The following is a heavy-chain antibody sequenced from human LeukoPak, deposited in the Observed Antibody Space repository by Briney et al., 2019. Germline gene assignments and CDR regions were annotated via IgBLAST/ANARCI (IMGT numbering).Heavy chain of an antibody. CDR3: ARLVVPAAIPGDWFDP. J-gene: IGHJ5*02. CDR1: GGSISSGDYY. D-gene: IGHD2-2*02. V-gene: IGHV4-30-4*08. CDR2: IYYSGST. Sequence: SETLSLTCTVSGGSISSGDYYWSWIRQPPGKGLEWIGYIYYSGSTYYNPSLKSRVTISVDTSKNQFSLQLSSVTAADTAVYYCARLVVPAAIPGDWFDPWGQGTLVTVSS.